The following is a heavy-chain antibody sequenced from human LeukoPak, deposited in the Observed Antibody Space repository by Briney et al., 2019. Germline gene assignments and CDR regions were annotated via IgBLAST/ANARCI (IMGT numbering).Heavy chain of an antibody. CDR3: ARGIMGALFDY. J-gene: IGHJ4*02. CDR1: GFTFSSYA. Sequence: GGSLRLSCAASGFTFSSYAMSWVRQAPGNGLEWVSAISGSGGSTYYADSVKGRFTISRDNSKNTLYLQMNSLRAEDTAVYYCARGIMGALFDYWGQGTLVTVSS. V-gene: IGHV3-23*01. CDR2: ISGSGGST. D-gene: IGHD1-26*01.